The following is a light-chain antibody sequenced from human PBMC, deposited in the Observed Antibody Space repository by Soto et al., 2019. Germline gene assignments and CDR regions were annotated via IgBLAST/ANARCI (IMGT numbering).Light chain of an antibody. CDR2: AAS. V-gene: IGKV1-39*01. Sequence: IKMYQSPSSLSATVGDRVTITCRASQSVGNFLNWYQQKPGLPPKYLIYAASNLQSGVPSRFSGSGSGTDFTLTISNLQPEDFATSYCQQSFTTWTFGQGTKV. J-gene: IGKJ1*01. CDR3: QQSFTTWT. CDR1: QSVGNF.